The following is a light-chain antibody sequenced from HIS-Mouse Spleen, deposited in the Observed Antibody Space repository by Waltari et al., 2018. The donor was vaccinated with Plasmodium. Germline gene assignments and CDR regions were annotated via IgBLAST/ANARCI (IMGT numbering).Light chain of an antibody. V-gene: IGKV3-20*01. Sequence: EIELTQSPGTLSLSPGERATLSCRAIQRVSSSYLAWYQRKPGQAPRLLIYGASSRATVSPDRFRGSGSATDFTLTISRLEPEDFAVYYCQQYGSSPYTFGQGTKLEIK. CDR1: QRVSSSY. CDR3: QQYGSSPYT. J-gene: IGKJ2*01. CDR2: GAS.